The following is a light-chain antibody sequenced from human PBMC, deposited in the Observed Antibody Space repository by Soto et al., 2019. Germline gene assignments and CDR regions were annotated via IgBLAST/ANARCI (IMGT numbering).Light chain of an antibody. CDR2: GAS. Sequence: DIQMTQSPSSLSASVGDRVTITCRASQGISNNLAWFQQKSGKGPKVLIYGASTLQSGVPSRFSGIGSGTDFTLTISSLQPEDVVTYYCLQYNSVPFTFGGGTQVQIK. V-gene: IGKV1-27*01. CDR1: QGISNN. J-gene: IGKJ4*01. CDR3: LQYNSVPFT.